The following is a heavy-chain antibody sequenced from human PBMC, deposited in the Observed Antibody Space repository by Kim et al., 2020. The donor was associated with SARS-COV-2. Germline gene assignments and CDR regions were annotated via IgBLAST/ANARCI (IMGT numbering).Heavy chain of an antibody. J-gene: IGHJ4*02. Sequence: SETLSLTCTVSGYSISSGYYWGWIRQPPGKGLEWIGSIYHSGSTYYNPSLKSRVTISVDKSKNQFSLKLSSVTAADTAVYYCARDWFGGELWGLGYWGQG. V-gene: IGHV4-38-2*02. CDR2: IYHSGST. D-gene: IGHD3-16*01. CDR1: GYSISSGYY. CDR3: ARDWFGGELWGLGY.